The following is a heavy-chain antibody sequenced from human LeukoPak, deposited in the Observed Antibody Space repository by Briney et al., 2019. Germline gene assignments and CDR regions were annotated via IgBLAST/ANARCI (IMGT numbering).Heavy chain of an antibody. CDR1: GGSISSYY. CDR2: IYYSGST. J-gene: IGHJ3*02. V-gene: IGHV4-59*01. D-gene: IGHD1-26*01. CDR3: ARGGSYWIYAFDI. Sequence: SETLSLTCTVSGGSISSYYWSWIRQPPGKGLEWIGYIYYSGSTNYNPSLKSRVTISVDTSKNQFSLKLSSVTAADTAVYYCARGGSYWIYAFDIWGQGTMVTVSS.